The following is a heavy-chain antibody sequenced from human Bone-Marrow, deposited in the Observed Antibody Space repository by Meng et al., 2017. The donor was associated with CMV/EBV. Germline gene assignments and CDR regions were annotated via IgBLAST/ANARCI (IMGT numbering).Heavy chain of an antibody. V-gene: IGHV3-23*01. D-gene: IGHD5/OR15-5a*01. J-gene: IGHJ4*02. Sequence: GESLKISCAASGFTVSSYAMSWVRQAPGKGLEWVSAISGSGGSTYYADSVKGRFTISRDNSKNTLYLQMNSLSAEDTAVYYCAKDSTRNRYYFDYWGQGTLVTVSS. CDR3: AKDSTRNRYYFDY. CDR2: ISGSGGST. CDR1: GFTVSSYA.